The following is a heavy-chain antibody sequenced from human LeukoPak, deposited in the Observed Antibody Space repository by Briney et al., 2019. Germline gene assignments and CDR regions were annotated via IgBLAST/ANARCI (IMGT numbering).Heavy chain of an antibody. CDR3: AKVLGGAPQFSPDDY. D-gene: IGHD1-26*01. CDR2: IRYDGSNK. Sequence: PGGSLRLSCAASGFTFSSYGMHWVPQAPGKGLEWVAYIRYDGSNKYYADSVKGRFTISRDNSKNTLYLQMNSLRAEETAVYYCAKVLGGAPQFSPDDYWGQGTLVTVSS. J-gene: IGHJ4*02. V-gene: IGHV3-30*02. CDR1: GFTFSSYG.